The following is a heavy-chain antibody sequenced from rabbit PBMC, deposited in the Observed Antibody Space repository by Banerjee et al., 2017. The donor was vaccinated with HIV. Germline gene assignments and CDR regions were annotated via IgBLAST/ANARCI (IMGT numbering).Heavy chain of an antibody. CDR3: ARDLAGVIGWNFNL. J-gene: IGHJ4*01. D-gene: IGHD4-1*01. CDR1: GFSFSSSYH. V-gene: IGHV1S45*01. Sequence: QEQLEESGGDLVKPEGSLTLTCTASGFSFSSSYHIYWVRQAPGKGLEWIACIYAGSSGSTYYASWAKGRFTISKTSSTTVTLQMTSLTAADTATYFCARDLAGVIGWNFNLWGPGTLVTVS. CDR2: IYAGSSGST.